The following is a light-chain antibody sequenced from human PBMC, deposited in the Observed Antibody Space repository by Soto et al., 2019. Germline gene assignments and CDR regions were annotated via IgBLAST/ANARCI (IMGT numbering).Light chain of an antibody. V-gene: IGKV3-20*01. J-gene: IGKJ5*01. CDR1: RSVSSSY. Sequence: EIVLTQYTGTLSLSPGERSTLSFRSSRSVSSSYLAWYQQKPGQAPRLFIYGASSRATGIPDRFSGSGSGTDFTLTISRLEPEDFAVYYCQQYGSSRFGQGTRLEIK. CDR2: GAS. CDR3: QQYGSSR.